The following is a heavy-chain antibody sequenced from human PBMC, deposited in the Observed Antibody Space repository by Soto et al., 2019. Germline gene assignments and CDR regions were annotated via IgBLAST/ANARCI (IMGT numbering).Heavy chain of an antibody. V-gene: IGHV3-74*01. J-gene: IGHJ4*02. Sequence: EVQLVESGGGLVQPGGSLRLSCAASGFTFSSYWMHWDRQAPGKGLVWVSRINSDGSSTSYADSVKGRFTISRDNANNTLYLQMNRLRAEDTAVYYCVRTSLVVAAATREDYWGQGTLVTVSS. CDR1: GFTFSSYW. D-gene: IGHD2-15*01. CDR2: INSDGSST. CDR3: VRTSLVVAAATREDY.